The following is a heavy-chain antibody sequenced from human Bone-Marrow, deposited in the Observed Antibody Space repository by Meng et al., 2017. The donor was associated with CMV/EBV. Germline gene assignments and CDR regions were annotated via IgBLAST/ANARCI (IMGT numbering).Heavy chain of an antibody. CDR2: IYSGGSST. V-gene: IGHV3-23*03. CDR3: AKTLRGSALFGY. Sequence: SCKASGYTFSSYAMSWVRQAPGKGLEWVSVIYSGGSSTYYADSVKGRFTISRDNSKNTLYLQMNSLRAEDTAVYYCAKTLRGSALFGYWGQGTLVTVSS. J-gene: IGHJ4*02. CDR1: GYTFSSYA.